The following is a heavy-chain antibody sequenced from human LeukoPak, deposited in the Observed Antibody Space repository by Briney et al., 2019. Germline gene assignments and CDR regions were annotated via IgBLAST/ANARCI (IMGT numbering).Heavy chain of an antibody. CDR3: ARARDGYNWGYAFDI. D-gene: IGHD5-24*01. Sequence: ASVKVSCKASGYTFTGYYMHWVRQAPGQGLEWMGWINPNSGGTNYAQKFQGRVTMTRDTSISTAYMELSRLRSDDTAVYYCARARDGYNWGYAFDIWGQGTMVTVSS. J-gene: IGHJ3*02. CDR1: GYTFTGYY. V-gene: IGHV1-2*02. CDR2: INPNSGGT.